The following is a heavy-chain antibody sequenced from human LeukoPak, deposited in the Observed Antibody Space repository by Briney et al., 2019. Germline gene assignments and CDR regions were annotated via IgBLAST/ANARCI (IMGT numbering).Heavy chain of an antibody. CDR1: GFTVSSNY. CDR3: TSGGEYSSSSGYGHDH. J-gene: IGHJ4*02. Sequence: GGSLRLSCAASGFTVSSNYMSWVRQAPGKGPECVSVFYSGGDTYHADSVKGRFTISRDSSKNTLSLQMNSLRVEDTAMYYCTSGGEYSSSSGYGHDHWGQGTLVTVSS. CDR2: FYSGGDT. D-gene: IGHD6-6*01. V-gene: IGHV3-66*01.